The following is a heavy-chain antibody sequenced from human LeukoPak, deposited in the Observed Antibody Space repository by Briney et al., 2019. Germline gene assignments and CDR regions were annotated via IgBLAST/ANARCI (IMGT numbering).Heavy chain of an antibody. CDR1: GFTFSNYG. CDR2: ISYDGSNK. J-gene: IGHJ4*02. D-gene: IGHD1-26*01. V-gene: IGHV3-30*18. Sequence: GGSLRLSCAGSGFTFSNYGMHWVRQAPGKGLEWVGIISYDGSNKEYQDSVKGRFTISRDNSKNIMYLQMNSLRSEDTAVYYCAKDSVGASGYWGQGTLVTVSS. CDR3: AKDSVGASGY.